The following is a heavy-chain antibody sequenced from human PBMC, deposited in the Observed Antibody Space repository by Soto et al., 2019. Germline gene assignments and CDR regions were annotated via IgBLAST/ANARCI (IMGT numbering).Heavy chain of an antibody. J-gene: IGHJ6*02. V-gene: IGHV1-2*04. CDR1: GYTFTGYY. Sequence: VASVKVSCKASGYTFTGYYMHWVRQAPGQGLEWMGWINPNSGGTNYAQKFQGWVTMTRDTSISTAYMELSRLRSDDTAVYYCARDPRFSYGSGSPYYYYGMDVWGQGTTVTVSS. CDR2: INPNSGGT. D-gene: IGHD3-10*01. CDR3: ARDPRFSYGSGSPYYYYGMDV.